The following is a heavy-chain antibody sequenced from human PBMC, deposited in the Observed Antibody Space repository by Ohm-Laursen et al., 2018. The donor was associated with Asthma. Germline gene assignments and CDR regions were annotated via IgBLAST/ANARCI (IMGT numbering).Heavy chain of an antibody. Sequence: SLRLSCTASGFTFEDYAMHWVRQAPGKGLEWVSGISWNSGTIGYADSVKGRFTISRDNAKNSLYLQMNSLRAEGTALYYCAKDISVGPTPYYFDCWGQGTLVTVSS. CDR2: ISWNSGTI. CDR3: AKDISVGPTPYYFDC. J-gene: IGHJ4*02. D-gene: IGHD1-26*01. CDR1: GFTFEDYA. V-gene: IGHV3-9*01.